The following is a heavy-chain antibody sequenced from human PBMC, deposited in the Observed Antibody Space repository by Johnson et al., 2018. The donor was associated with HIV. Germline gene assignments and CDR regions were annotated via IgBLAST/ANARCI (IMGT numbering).Heavy chain of an antibody. Sequence: VQLVESGGGLVQPGGSLRLSCAASGFAFSSFAVTWVRQAPGKGLEWVSAISGSGGSTYYADSVKGRLPLPRDNSKKTLDLQMNSLRAEDTAVYYCARVGRGEMATAPLDAFDIWGQGTMVTVSS. CDR3: ARVGRGEMATAPLDAFDI. D-gene: IGHD5-24*01. V-gene: IGHV3-23*04. J-gene: IGHJ3*02. CDR1: GFAFSSFA. CDR2: ISGSGGST.